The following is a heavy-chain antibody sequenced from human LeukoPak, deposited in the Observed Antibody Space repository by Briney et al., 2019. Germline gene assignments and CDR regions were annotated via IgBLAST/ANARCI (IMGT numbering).Heavy chain of an antibody. Sequence: SETLSLTCAVYGASYNAYYWRWIRQPPGKGREGIGDIYHRGTATYNPFLKSRLTITAEPSTNQFSLKLNSVADADMAFYYCAVGFTILGVAASFDSWGQGNLVIVSS. CDR3: AVGFTILGVAASFDS. D-gene: IGHD3-3*01. CDR1: GASYNAYY. CDR2: IYHRGTA. V-gene: IGHV4-34*01. J-gene: IGHJ4*02.